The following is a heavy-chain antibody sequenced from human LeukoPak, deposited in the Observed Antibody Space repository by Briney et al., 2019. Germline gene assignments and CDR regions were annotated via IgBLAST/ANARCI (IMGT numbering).Heavy chain of an antibody. D-gene: IGHD1-7*01. CDR2: IYYSGST. Sequence: SETLSLTCTVSGGSISSYYWSWVRQPPGKGLEWIGYIYYSGSTNYNPSLKSRVTISVDTSNNQFSLKLSSVTAADTAVYYCARVGITGTTSVDYWGQGTLVTVSS. CDR3: ARVGITGTTSVDY. V-gene: IGHV4-59*01. CDR1: GGSISSYY. J-gene: IGHJ4*02.